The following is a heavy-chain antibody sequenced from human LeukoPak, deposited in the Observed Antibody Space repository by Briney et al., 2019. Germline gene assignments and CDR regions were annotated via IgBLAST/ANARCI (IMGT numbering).Heavy chain of an antibody. D-gene: IGHD3-22*01. CDR3: ARLLDYDSSGYPDTFDI. J-gene: IGHJ3*02. Sequence: TSETLSLTCTVSRGSISPNYWTWIRQPPGKGLEWIGYIYYIGSTNYNPPLKSRVTISLDTSRNQFSLRLSSVTAADTAVYYCARLLDYDSSGYPDTFDIWGQGTMVTVSS. CDR1: RGSISPNY. CDR2: IYYIGST. V-gene: IGHV4-59*01.